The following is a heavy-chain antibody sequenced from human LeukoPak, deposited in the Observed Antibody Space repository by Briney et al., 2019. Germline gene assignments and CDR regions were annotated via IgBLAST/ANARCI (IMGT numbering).Heavy chain of an antibody. J-gene: IGHJ4*02. D-gene: IGHD3-22*01. Sequence: GGSLRLSCAASGFTFSSYAMSWVRQAPGKGLEWVSAISGSGGSTYYADSVKGRFTISRDNSKNTLYLQMNSLRAEDTAVYYCAKSLPNYYDSSGYSDFDYWGQGTLVTVSS. CDR1: GFTFSSYA. CDR2: ISGSGGST. V-gene: IGHV3-23*01. CDR3: AKSLPNYYDSSGYSDFDY.